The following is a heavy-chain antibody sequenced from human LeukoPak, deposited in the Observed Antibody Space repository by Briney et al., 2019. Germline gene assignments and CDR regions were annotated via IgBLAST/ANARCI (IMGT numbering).Heavy chain of an antibody. CDR2: INPSGGST. D-gene: IGHD6-13*01. CDR1: GYTFTSYY. V-gene: IGHV1-46*01. CDR3: ARTIAAAGSLVWFDP. Sequence: ASVKVSCKASGYTFTSYYMHWLRQAPGQGLEWMGIINPSGGSTSYAQKFQGRVTMTRDTSTSTVYMELSSLRSGDTAVYYCARTIAAAGSLVWFDPWGQGTLVTVSS. J-gene: IGHJ5*02.